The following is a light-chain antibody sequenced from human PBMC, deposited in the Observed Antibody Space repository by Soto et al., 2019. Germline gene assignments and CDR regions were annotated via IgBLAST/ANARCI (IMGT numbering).Light chain of an antibody. CDR3: QQYNSYSGT. J-gene: IGKJ4*02. V-gene: IGKV1-5*01. CDR1: QSISSW. CDR2: DAS. Sequence: DIQMTQSPSTLSASVGDRVTITCRASQSISSWLAWYQQKPGKAPKLLIYDASSLESGVPSRFRGSGYGKEFPLTISSLQHDDFATYYCQQYNSYSGTFGKGTKVEIX.